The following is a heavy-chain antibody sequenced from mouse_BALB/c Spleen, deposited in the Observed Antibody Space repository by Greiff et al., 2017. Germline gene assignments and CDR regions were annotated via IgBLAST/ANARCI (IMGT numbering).Heavy chain of an antibody. Sequence: EVQLVESGGGLVKPGGSLKLSCAASGFTFSSYAMSWVRQTPEKRLEWVASISSGGSTYYPDSVKGRFTISRDNARNILYLQMSSLRSEDTAMYYCARERDYYGSRAWFAYWGQGTLVTVSA. CDR3: ARERDYYGSRAWFAY. CDR2: ISSGGST. D-gene: IGHD1-1*01. CDR1: GFTFSSYA. V-gene: IGHV5-6-5*01. J-gene: IGHJ3*01.